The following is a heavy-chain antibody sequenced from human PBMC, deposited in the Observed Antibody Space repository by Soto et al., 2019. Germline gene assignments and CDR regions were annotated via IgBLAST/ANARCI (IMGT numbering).Heavy chain of an antibody. CDR2: INHSGST. D-gene: IGHD2-15*01. V-gene: IGHV4-34*01. CDR1: GGSFSGYY. Sequence: SETLSLTCAVYGGSFSGYYWSWIRQPPGKGLEWIGEINHSGSTNYNPSLKSRVTISVDTSKNQFSLKLSSVTAADTAVYYCARIPIVADPFPYYYYMDVWGKGTTVTVSS. CDR3: ARIPIVADPFPYYYYMDV. J-gene: IGHJ6*03.